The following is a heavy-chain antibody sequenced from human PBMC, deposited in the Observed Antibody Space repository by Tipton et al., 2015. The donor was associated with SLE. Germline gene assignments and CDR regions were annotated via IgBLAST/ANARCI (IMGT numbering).Heavy chain of an antibody. D-gene: IGHD2-2*01. CDR1: GDSVTSSTYF. Sequence: TLSLTCTVSGDSVTSSTYFWGWIRQPPGKGLEWIGNVYYSGSTSYNPSLKRRVTLSVDTSKNQFSLKLSSVTAADTAVYYCAREPFVPAAGKARGYYYYMDVWGKGTTVTVSS. CDR2: VYYSGST. CDR3: AREPFVPAAGKARGYYYYMDV. V-gene: IGHV4-39*07. J-gene: IGHJ6*03.